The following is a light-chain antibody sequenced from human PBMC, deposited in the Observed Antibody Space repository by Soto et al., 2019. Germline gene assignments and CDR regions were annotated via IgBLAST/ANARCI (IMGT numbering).Light chain of an antibody. CDR3: QQSYSFPRT. CDR2: GAS. Sequence: IVLTQSPDTLSFSPGERATLSCRASQSVGTRLAWYQHKTGQAPSLLMSGASSRATGIPDRFSGSGSETDFTLTISSLQPEDFATYYCQQSYSFPRTFGQGTRLEIK. CDR1: QSVGTR. J-gene: IGKJ5*01. V-gene: IGKV3-20*01.